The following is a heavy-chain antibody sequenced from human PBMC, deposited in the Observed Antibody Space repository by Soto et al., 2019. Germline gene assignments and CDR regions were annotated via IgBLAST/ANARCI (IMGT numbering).Heavy chain of an antibody. D-gene: IGHD3-10*01. CDR2: IIPIFGSS. V-gene: IGHV1-69*06. Sequence: QVQLVQSGAEVKKPGSSVKVSCKASGGSFSTYAISWVRQAPGQGLEWMGGIIPIFGSSNSPQQFQGRLTINADKSTSTIYMELRSLRSDDTAVYYCAGWFGDFRRYYYGMDVWGQGTTVTVSS. CDR3: AGWFGDFRRYYYGMDV. J-gene: IGHJ6*02. CDR1: GGSFSTYA.